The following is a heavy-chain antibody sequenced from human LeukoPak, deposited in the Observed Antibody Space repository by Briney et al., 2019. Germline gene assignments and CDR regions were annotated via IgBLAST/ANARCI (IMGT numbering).Heavy chain of an antibody. CDR2: IYPGDSDT. CDR1: GYHFTNYW. V-gene: IGHV5-51*01. CDR3: ARLRGSGSYLVDY. D-gene: IGHD3-10*01. Sequence: GESLKISFKGSGYHFTNYWISWGRQMPGRGLEWMGIIYPGDSDTRYSPSFQGQVTISADKSISTAYVQRSSLKVSDTAMYYCARLRGSGSYLVDYWGQGTLVTVSS. J-gene: IGHJ4*02.